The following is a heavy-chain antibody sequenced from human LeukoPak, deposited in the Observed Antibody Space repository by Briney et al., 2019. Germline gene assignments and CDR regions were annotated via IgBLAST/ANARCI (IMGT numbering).Heavy chain of an antibody. CDR1: GFTLSNYW. D-gene: IGHD3-10*01. CDR2: INTDGSST. Sequence: GGSLRLSCSASGFTLSNYWMHWVRQAPGKGLVWVSRINTDGSSTNYADSVKGRFTVSRDNAKNTLYLQMNSLRAEDTAVYYCARDSHYYGDYYMDVWGKGTTVTVSS. CDR3: ARDSHYYGDYYMDV. J-gene: IGHJ6*03. V-gene: IGHV3-74*01.